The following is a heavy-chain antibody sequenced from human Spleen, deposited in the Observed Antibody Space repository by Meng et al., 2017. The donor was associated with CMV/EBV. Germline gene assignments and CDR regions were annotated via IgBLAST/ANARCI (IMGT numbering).Heavy chain of an antibody. D-gene: IGHD3-3*01. Sequence: GATFRRYAISWWRQEPGQGIEWMGGIIPNFGTANYAQKFQGRVTITTDESTSTAYMELSSLRSEDTAVYYCAICITTFGVGINWFDPWGQGTLVTVSS. J-gene: IGHJ5*02. CDR3: AICITTFGVGINWFDP. CDR2: IIPNFGTA. CDR1: GATFRRYA. V-gene: IGHV1-69*05.